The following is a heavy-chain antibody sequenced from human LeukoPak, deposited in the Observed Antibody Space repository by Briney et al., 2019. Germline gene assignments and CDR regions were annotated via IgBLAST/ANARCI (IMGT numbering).Heavy chain of an antibody. J-gene: IGHJ4*02. CDR1: GFTFDDCA. CDR3: AKDFQYTVTTEYYFDY. D-gene: IGHD4-17*01. Sequence: QPGGSLRLSCAASGFTFDDCAMHWVRQAPGKGLEWVSLISGDGGSTYYADSVKGRFTISRDNSKNSLYLQMNSLRTEDTALYYCAKDFQYTVTTEYYFDYWGQGILVTVSS. V-gene: IGHV3-43*02. CDR2: ISGDGGST.